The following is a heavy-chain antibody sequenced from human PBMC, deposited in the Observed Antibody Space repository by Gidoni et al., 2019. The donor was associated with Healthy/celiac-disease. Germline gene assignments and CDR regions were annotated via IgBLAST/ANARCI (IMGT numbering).Heavy chain of an antibody. CDR3: ARGGGYSSGWFLG. CDR1: GFTVSRNY. Sequence: EVQLVESGGGLIQPGGSMILSCAASGFTVSRNYMSGVRQAPGNGMEWVSVIYSGGSTYYADSVKGRFTISRDNSKNTLYLQMNSLRAEDTAVYYCARGGGYSSGWFLGWGQGTLVTVSS. J-gene: IGHJ4*02. V-gene: IGHV3-53*01. CDR2: IYSGGST. D-gene: IGHD6-19*01.